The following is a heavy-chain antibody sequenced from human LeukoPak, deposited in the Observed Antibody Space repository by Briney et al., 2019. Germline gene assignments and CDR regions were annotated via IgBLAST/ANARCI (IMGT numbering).Heavy chain of an antibody. CDR3: ARDHYYGSGSFQFDP. V-gene: IGHV1-18*01. J-gene: IGHJ5*02. D-gene: IGHD3-10*01. CDR2: ISAYNGNT. CDR1: GYTFTSYG. Sequence: ASVKVSCKASGYTFTSYGISWVRQAPGQGLEWMGWISAYNGNTNYAQKLQVRVTMTTDTSTSTAYMELRSLRSDDTAVYYCARDHYYGSGSFQFDPWGQGTLVTVSS.